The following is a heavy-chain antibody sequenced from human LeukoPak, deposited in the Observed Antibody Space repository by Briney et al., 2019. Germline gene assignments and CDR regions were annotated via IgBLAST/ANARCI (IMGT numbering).Heavy chain of an antibody. CDR1: GGSISSSSYY. V-gene: IGHV4-39*07. Sequence: SETLSLTCTVSGGSISSSSYYWGWIRQPPGKGLEWIGSIYYSGSTYYNPSLKSRVTISVDTSKNQFSLKLSSVTAADTAVYYCACFPGWFGELFYYGMDVWGQGTTVTVSS. CDR3: ACFPGWFGELFYYGMDV. CDR2: IYYSGST. J-gene: IGHJ6*02. D-gene: IGHD3-10*01.